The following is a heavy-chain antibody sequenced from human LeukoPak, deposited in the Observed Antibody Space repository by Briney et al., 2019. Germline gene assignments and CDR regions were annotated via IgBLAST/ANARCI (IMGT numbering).Heavy chain of an antibody. D-gene: IGHD2-15*01. V-gene: IGHV4-4*07. CDR2: IYTSGST. CDR1: GGSISSYY. Sequence: NPSETLSFTSTGSGGSISSYYWSWIRQPAGKGLEWIGRIYTSGSTNYNPSLKSRVTMSVDTSKNQFSLKLSSVTAADTAVYYCAREALGGGDYWGQGTLVTVSS. J-gene: IGHJ4*02. CDR3: AREALGGGDY.